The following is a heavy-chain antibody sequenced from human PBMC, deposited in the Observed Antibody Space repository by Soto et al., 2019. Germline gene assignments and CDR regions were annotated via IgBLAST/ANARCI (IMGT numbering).Heavy chain of an antibody. CDR1: GYTFSSYG. CDR3: ARCDFGDSVPPFDH. CDR2: ISVYNGHT. D-gene: IGHD4-17*01. V-gene: IGHV1-18*01. J-gene: IGHJ4*02. Sequence: QVHLMQSGAEVKSPGASVRVSCKASGYTFSSYGVSWVRQAPGQGLEFMGWISVYNGHTNYAQKFRGRFPRTTDTSTSTAYMELRSLSSADTAVYFCARCDFGDSVPPFDHWGQGTRVTVPA.